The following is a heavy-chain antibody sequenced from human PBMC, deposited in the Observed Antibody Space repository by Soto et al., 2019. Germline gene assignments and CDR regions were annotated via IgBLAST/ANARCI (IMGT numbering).Heavy chain of an antibody. D-gene: IGHD1-26*01. CDR2: INPNSGGT. CDR3: ARSSGSYSAFDI. V-gene: IGHV1-2*04. J-gene: IGHJ3*02. Sequence: ASVKVSCKASGYTFTGYYMHWVRQAPGQGLEWMGWINPNSGGTNYTQKFQGWVTMTRDMSISTAYMELSRLRSDDTAVYYCARSSGSYSAFDIWGQGTMVNVSS. CDR1: GYTFTGYY.